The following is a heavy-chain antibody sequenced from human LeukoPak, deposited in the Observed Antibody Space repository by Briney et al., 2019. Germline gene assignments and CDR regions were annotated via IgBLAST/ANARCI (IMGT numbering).Heavy chain of an antibody. Sequence: PSETLSLTCTVSGGSITTYYWSWIRQPPGKGLEWIGYIFDSGSTSYNPSLKSRVTISVDTSKNQFSLKLSSVTAADTAVYYCARVAYYYGSGSPDAFDIWGQGTMVTVSS. CDR3: ARVAYYYGSGSPDAFDI. J-gene: IGHJ3*02. D-gene: IGHD3-10*01. V-gene: IGHV4-59*08. CDR2: IFDSGST. CDR1: GGSITTYY.